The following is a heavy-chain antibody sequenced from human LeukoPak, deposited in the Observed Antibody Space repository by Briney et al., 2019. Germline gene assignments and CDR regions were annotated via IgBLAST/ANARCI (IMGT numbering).Heavy chain of an antibody. V-gene: IGHV3-23*01. J-gene: IGHJ4*02. CDR3: ANSASGTHPEY. CDR1: GFTFTSFA. CDR2: ISGRGGTT. Sequence: GGSLRLSCAASGFTFTSFAMSWVRQAPGKGLEWVSAISGRGGTTDYADSVKGRFTISRDNSKNTLYLQMNSLRAEDTAVYYCANSASGTHPEYWGQGTLVTVFS. D-gene: IGHD1-1*01.